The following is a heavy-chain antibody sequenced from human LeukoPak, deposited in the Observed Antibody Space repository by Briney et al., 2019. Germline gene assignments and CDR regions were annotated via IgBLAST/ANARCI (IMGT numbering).Heavy chain of an antibody. V-gene: IGHV3-53*01. Sequence: GGSLRLSCAASGFTVNNNYMSWVRQAPGKGLEWVTISRDNSKNTLYLQMNSLRAEDTAVYYCARDRIAARPVGYYYYGMDVWGQGTTVTVSS. CDR1: GFTVNNNY. D-gene: IGHD6-6*01. J-gene: IGHJ6*02. CDR3: ARDRIAARPVGYYYYGMDV.